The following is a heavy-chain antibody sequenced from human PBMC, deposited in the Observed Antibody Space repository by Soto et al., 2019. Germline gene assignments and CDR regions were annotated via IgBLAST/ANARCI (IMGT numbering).Heavy chain of an antibody. CDR3: ARLATVTPPYYFDY. CDR1: GYIFISYY. D-gene: IGHD4-17*01. Sequence: QVQLVQSGAEVKKPGASVKVCCKASGYIFISYYMHWVRQAPGQGLEWMGVINPSDGSTTYAKNFQGRVTMTSDTSTSSVYMELSSLRSEDMAVYYCARLATVTPPYYFDYWGQGTLVTVSS. V-gene: IGHV1-46*01. CDR2: INPSDGST. J-gene: IGHJ4*02.